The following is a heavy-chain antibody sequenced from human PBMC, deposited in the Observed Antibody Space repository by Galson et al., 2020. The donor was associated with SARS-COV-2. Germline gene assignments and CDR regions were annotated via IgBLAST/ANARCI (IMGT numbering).Heavy chain of an antibody. CDR2: IDWDDDK. D-gene: IGHD3-3*01. Sequence: SGPTLVKPTQTLTLTCTFSGFSLSTSGMCVSWLRQPPGQALEWLALIDWDDDKYYSTSLKTRLTISKDTSKNQVVLTMTNMDPVDTATYYCARSRGRVLEWLLVPFDYWGQGTLVTVSS. CDR3: ARSRGRVLEWLLVPFDY. V-gene: IGHV2-70*01. CDR1: GFSLSTSGMC. J-gene: IGHJ4*02.